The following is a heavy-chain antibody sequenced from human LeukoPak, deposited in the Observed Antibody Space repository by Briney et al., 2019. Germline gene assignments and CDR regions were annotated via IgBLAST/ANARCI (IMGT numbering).Heavy chain of an antibody. CDR1: GFTVNNKY. CDR3: ARAGYSYGYVDY. J-gene: IGHJ4*02. D-gene: IGHD5-18*01. V-gene: IGHV4-39*07. Sequence: GSLRLSCAASGFTVNNKYMTWVRQPPGKGLEWIGSIYYSGSTWSSLKSRVTISIDTSKNKFSLKLSSVTAADTAVYYCARAGYSYGYVDYWGQGTLVTVSS. CDR2: IYYSGST.